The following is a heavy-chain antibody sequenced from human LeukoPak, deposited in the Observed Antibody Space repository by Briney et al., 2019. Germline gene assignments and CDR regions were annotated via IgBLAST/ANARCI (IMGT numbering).Heavy chain of an antibody. V-gene: IGHV3-23*01. CDR3: AKIWRDAFDI. D-gene: IGHD3-3*01. CDR1: GFTFSSYA. J-gene: IGHJ3*02. Sequence: PGGSLRLSCAASGFTFSSYAMSWVRQAPGKGMEWVSGISGSGGSTYYVDSVKGRFTISRDNSKNTLYLQMNSLRAGDTAVYYCAKIWRDAFDIWGQGTMVTVSS. CDR2: ISGSGGST.